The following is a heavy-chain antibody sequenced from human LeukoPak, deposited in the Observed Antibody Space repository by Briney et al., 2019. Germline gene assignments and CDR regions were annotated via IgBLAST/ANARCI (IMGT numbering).Heavy chain of an antibody. D-gene: IGHD1-26*01. J-gene: IGHJ4*02. CDR2: IYSGGNK. CDR1: GFTVTSNY. Sequence: PGGSLRLSCAASGFTVTSNYISWVRQAPGKGLEWVSVIYSGGNKYYADSVKGRFTISRDNSKNTAYLQMNSLRADDTAVYYCARARRVVGASYFDYWGRGTLVTVSS. CDR3: ARARRVVGASYFDY. V-gene: IGHV3-66*01.